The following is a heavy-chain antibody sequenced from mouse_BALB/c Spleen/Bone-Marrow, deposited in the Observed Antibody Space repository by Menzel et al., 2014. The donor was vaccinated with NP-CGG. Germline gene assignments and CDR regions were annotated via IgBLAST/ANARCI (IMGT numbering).Heavy chain of an antibody. V-gene: IGHV1-63*02. Sequence: QVQLKQSGAELVRPGTSVKISCKASGYTLTNYWLGWVKQRPGHGLEWIGDIYPGGGYTDYNEKFKGKATLTADTSSSTAYMQLSSLTSEDSAVYFCARDMITTRAMDYWGQGTSVTVSS. D-gene: IGHD2-4*01. CDR1: GYTLTNYW. CDR2: IYPGGGYT. CDR3: ARDMITTRAMDY. J-gene: IGHJ4*01.